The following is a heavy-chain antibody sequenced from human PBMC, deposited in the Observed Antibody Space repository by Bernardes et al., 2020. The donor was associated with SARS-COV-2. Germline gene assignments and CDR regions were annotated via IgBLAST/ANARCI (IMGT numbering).Heavy chain of an antibody. D-gene: IGHD2-2*01. V-gene: IGHV3-23*01. J-gene: IGHJ6*02. Sequence: GGSLRLSCAASGFTFSSYAMSWVRQAPGKGLEWVSAISGSGGSTYYADSVKGRFTISRDNSKNTLYLQMNSLRAEDTAVYYCWARATSVVVPAGPMDVWGQGTTVTVSS. CDR2: ISGSGGST. CDR1: GFTFSSYA. CDR3: WARATSVVVPAGPMDV.